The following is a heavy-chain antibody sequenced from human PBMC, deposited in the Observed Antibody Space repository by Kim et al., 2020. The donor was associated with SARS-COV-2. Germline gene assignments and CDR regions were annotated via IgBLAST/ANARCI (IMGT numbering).Heavy chain of an antibody. Sequence: DSVKGRFTNSRDNAKNSLYQQINSLRAEDTALYYCAKAKADSSSWRHRQHWGQGTLVTVSS. D-gene: IGHD6-13*01. CDR3: AKAKADSSSWRHRQH. J-gene: IGHJ1*01. V-gene: IGHV3-9*01.